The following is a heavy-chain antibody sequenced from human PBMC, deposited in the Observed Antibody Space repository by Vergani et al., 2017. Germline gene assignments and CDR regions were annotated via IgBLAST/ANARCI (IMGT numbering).Heavy chain of an antibody. J-gene: IGHJ6*02. Sequence: QVQLLQSGSEMKKPGASVKVSCKTFGYTFTSYGITWVRQAPGQGLEWMGRIIPILGIANYAQKFQGRVTITADKSTSTAYMELSSLRSEDTAVYYCARGNGSPLVPLYYYYGMDVWGQGTTVTVSS. V-gene: IGHV1-69*04. CDR3: ARGNGSPLVPLYYYYGMDV. CDR1: GYTFTSYG. CDR2: IIPILGIA. D-gene: IGHD6-13*01.